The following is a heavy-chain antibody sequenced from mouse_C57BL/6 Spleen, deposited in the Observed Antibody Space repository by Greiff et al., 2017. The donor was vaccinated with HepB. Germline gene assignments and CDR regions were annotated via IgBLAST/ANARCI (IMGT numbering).Heavy chain of an antibody. CDR3: ARGGYGSSLDY. J-gene: IGHJ2*01. Sequence: EVQLVESGGGLVKPGGSLKLSCAASGFTFSSYAMSWVRQTPEKRLEWVATISAGGSYTYYPDNVKGRFTISRDNAKNNLYLQMSHLKSEDTAMYYCARGGYGSSLDYWGQGTTLTVSS. CDR1: GFTFSSYA. V-gene: IGHV5-4*01. CDR2: ISAGGSYT. D-gene: IGHD1-1*01.